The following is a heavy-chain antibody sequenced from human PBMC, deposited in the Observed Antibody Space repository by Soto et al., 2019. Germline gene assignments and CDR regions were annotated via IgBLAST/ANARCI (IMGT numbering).Heavy chain of an antibody. V-gene: IGHV4-61*01. D-gene: IGHD3-22*01. CDR2: FYYTGST. J-gene: IGHJ4*02. CDR3: ARSMYYSDGSNYSPFDY. CDR1: GGSVSSGNCY. Sequence: SETLSVTCTVSGGSVSSGNCYWSWIRQPPGKGLEWIGYFYYTGSTNYNPSLKSRVTISIDASKNQFSLRLSSVTAADTAVYYCARSMYYSDGSNYSPFDYWGQGTLVTVSS.